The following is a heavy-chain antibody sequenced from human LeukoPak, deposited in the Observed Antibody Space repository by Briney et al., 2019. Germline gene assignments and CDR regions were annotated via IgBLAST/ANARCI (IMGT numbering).Heavy chain of an antibody. CDR2: ISGSGGST. J-gene: IGHJ4*02. Sequence: GGSLRLSCAASGFTFSSYAMSWVRQAPGKGLEWVSAISGSGGSTYYADSVKGRFTISRDNSKNTLYLQMNSLRAEDTAVYYCAKVRNYDILTGYYKAYFDYWGQGTLVNVSS. CDR1: GFTFSSYA. CDR3: AKVRNYDILTGYYKAYFDY. V-gene: IGHV3-23*01. D-gene: IGHD3-9*01.